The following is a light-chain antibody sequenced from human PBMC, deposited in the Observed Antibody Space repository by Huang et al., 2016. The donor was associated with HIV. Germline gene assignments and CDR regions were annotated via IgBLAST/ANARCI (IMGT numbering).Light chain of an antibody. CDR3: QQYGSSPWT. CDR2: GAS. V-gene: IGKV3-20*01. Sequence: EIVLTQSPATLSLSPGERATRSCRSSQSVSSSYLAWYQQKPGQSPRLIIYGASSRATGIPDRFSGSGSGTDFTLTISRLEPEDFAVYYCQQYGSSPWTFGQGTKVEIK. J-gene: IGKJ1*01. CDR1: QSVSSSY.